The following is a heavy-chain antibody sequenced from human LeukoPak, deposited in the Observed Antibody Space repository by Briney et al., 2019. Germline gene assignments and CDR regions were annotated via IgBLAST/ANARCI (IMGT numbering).Heavy chain of an antibody. CDR1: GFTFSSYR. J-gene: IGHJ3*02. V-gene: IGHV3-21*01. D-gene: IGHD4-17*01. CDR3: ARGADDYGDYENAFDI. CDR2: ISSSTSYI. Sequence: GGSLRLSCAASGFTFSSYRMNWVRQTPGKGLEWVSSISSSTSYIYYADSVKGRFTISRDHAKNSLYLQMNSLRVEDTAVYYCARGADDYGDYENAFDIWGQGTMVTVSS.